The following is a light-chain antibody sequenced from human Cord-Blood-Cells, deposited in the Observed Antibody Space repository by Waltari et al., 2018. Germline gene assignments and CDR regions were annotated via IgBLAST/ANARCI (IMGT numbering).Light chain of an antibody. J-gene: IGKJ1*01. Sequence: DIQMTQSPSSLSASVGDRVTIPCRARQGISSYLNMYQQKPGKAPKLLIYAASRLQSGVPSRFTGSGSGTDLTLTISSRQPGDFATYCCQQSYSTPGTFGQGTKVEIK. CDR2: AAS. CDR1: QGISSY. CDR3: QQSYSTPGT. V-gene: IGKV1-39*01.